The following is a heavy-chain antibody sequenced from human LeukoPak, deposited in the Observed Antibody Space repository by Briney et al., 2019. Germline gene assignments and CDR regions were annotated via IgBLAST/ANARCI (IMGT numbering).Heavy chain of an antibody. CDR2: IWPDGSNK. Sequence: GGSLRLSCAASGFTFSDYGIHWVRQAPGKGLEWVAVIWPDGSNKYYADSVKGRFTISRDNSKKTLYLQMNSLRVEDTAVYYCVRASGSFDYWGQGTLATVSS. J-gene: IGHJ4*02. CDR1: GFTFSDYG. CDR3: VRASGSFDY. V-gene: IGHV3-33*01. D-gene: IGHD3-10*01.